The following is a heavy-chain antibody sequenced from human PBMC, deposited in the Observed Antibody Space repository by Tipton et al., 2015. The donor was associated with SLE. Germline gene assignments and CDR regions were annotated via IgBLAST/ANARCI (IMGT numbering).Heavy chain of an antibody. J-gene: IGHJ5*01. CDR1: GGSISSGSYY. V-gene: IGHV4-61*09. CDR3: ARTGAIYWFDS. CDR2: IYTSGST. Sequence: LRLSCTVSGGSISSGSYYWSWIRQPAGKGLEWIGYIYTSGSTNYNPSLKSRVTISVDTSKNQFSLKVSSVTAADTAVYYCARTGAIYWFDSWGQGTLVTVSS.